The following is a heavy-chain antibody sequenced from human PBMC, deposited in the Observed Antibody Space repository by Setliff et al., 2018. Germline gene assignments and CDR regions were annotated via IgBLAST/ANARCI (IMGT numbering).Heavy chain of an antibody. D-gene: IGHD2-2*01. V-gene: IGHV1-18*01. CDR3: ARGPPDFVVVPAAAKFDY. CDR2: NSV. J-gene: IGHJ4*02. Sequence: ASVKVSCKTSGYSFTNYGINWVRQAPGQGLEWMGWNSVYAREFQGRVTMTIDTPTSTAYMELRSLRSNDTAVYYCARGPPDFVVVPAAAKFDYWGPGTLVTVSS. CDR1: GYSFTNYG.